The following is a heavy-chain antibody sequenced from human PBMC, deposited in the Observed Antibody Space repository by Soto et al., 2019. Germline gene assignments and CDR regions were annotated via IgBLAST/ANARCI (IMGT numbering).Heavy chain of an antibody. V-gene: IGHV4-59*01. CDR2: FNYSGST. Sequence: QVQLQESGPGLVKPSETLSLTCAVSGGSISSYYWSWIRQPPGKGLEWIGYFNYSGSTNHNPSLKGRVTISVDTAKNQFSLKLSSVTAADTAVYYCARGALTTYFDYWGQGTLGTVSS. J-gene: IGHJ4*02. CDR3: ARGALTTYFDY. CDR1: GGSISSYY.